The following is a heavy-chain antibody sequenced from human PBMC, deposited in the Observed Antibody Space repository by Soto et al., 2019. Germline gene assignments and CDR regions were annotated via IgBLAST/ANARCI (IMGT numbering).Heavy chain of an antibody. D-gene: IGHD6-13*01. J-gene: IGHJ5*01. V-gene: IGHV3-23*01. CDR2: ITFTGVST. CDR1: GLTFSSFA. Sequence: GGSLRLSCAASGLTFSSFAMNWVRQAPGKGLEWVSTITFTGVSTYYVDSVKGRFTISRDNSKNTLYLQMNSLRAEDTAIYYCAKGWQGFDTWGRGTRVTVAS. CDR3: AKGWQGFDT.